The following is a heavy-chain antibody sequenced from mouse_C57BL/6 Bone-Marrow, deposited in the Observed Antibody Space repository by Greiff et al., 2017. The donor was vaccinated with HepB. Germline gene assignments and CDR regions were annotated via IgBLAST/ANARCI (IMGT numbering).Heavy chain of an antibody. Sequence: EVMLVESGEGLVKPGGSLKLSCAASGFTFSSYAMSWVRQTPEKRLEWVAYISSGGDYIYYADTVKGRFTISRDNARNTLYLQMSSLKSEDTAMYYCTRAPYYDYDGYFDVWGTGTTVTVSS. CDR2: ISSGGDYI. V-gene: IGHV5-9-1*02. CDR1: GFTFSSYA. J-gene: IGHJ1*03. D-gene: IGHD2-4*01. CDR3: TRAPYYDYDGYFDV.